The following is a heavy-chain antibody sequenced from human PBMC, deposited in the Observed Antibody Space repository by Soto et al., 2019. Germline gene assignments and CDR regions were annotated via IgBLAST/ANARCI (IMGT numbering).Heavy chain of an antibody. D-gene: IGHD2-2*01. CDR3: ARVGKTSSNDAFDI. V-gene: IGHV4-59*01. CDR1: GGSIDVNY. Sequence: PWETLSLRCNVTGGSIDVNYWSWIRQPPGQGLEWLGYIYSTGSTNYNPAPQSRVTISIDTSKSRVSLDLNSVTAADTAVYYCARVGKTSSNDAFDIWGHGTLVTVS. CDR2: IYSTGST. J-gene: IGHJ3*02.